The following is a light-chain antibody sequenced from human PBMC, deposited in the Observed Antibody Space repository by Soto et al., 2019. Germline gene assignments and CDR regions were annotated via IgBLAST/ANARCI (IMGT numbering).Light chain of an antibody. V-gene: IGKV1-17*01. CDR1: QGIRNA. CDR3: LQHNSYPWT. CDR2: AAS. J-gene: IGKJ1*01. Sequence: DIQMTPSPSSLSASVGDRVTITCRASQGIRNALGWYQKRQGQAPKRLIYAASSLQVGAPPRFSGSGSGTEFTHTISSLQLEDFATSYCLQHNSYPWTLGQGTKVLIK.